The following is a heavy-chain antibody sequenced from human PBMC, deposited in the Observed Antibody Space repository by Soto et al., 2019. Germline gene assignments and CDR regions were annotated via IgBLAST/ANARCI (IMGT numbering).Heavy chain of an antibody. Sequence: GSLRLSCAASGFTFSSYAMSLVRQAPGKGLEWVSAISGSGGSTYYADSVKGRFTISRDNSKNTLYLQMNSLRAEDTAVYYCSKDLLWFGELSDPYYFDYWGQGTLVIVSS. CDR3: SKDLLWFGELSDPYYFDY. D-gene: IGHD3-10*01. CDR2: ISGSGGST. CDR1: GFTFSSYA. J-gene: IGHJ4*02. V-gene: IGHV3-23*01.